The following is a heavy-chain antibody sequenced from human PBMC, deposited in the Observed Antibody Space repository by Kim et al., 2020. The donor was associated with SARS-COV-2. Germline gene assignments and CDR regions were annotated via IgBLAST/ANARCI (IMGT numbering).Heavy chain of an antibody. V-gene: IGHV1-24*01. D-gene: IGHD3-9*01. CDR3: ATDILTGYYPTPVDY. CDR2: FDPEDGET. Sequence: ASVKVSCNVSGYTLTELSMHWVRQAPGKGLEWMGGFDPEDGETIYAQKFQGRVTMTEDTSTDTAYMELSSLRSEDTAVYYCATDILTGYYPTPVDYWGQGTLVTVSS. CDR1: GYTLTELS. J-gene: IGHJ4*02.